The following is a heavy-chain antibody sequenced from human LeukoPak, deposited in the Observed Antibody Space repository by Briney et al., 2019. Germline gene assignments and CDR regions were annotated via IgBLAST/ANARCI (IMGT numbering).Heavy chain of an antibody. CDR1: GYSISSGYY. J-gene: IGHJ4*02. CDR3: SRGGNFAF. V-gene: IGHV4-38-2*01. CDR2: INHSGST. Sequence: SETLSLTCAVSGYSISSGYYWGWIRQPPGKGLEWIGSINHSGSTYYNPSLKSRVTISIDTSKNQFSLNLSSVTAADTAVYYCSRGGNFAFWGQGTLVTVSS.